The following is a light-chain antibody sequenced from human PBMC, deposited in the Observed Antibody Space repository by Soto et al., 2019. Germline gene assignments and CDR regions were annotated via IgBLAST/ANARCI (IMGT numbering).Light chain of an antibody. J-gene: IGKJ4*01. V-gene: IGKV3-11*01. CDR3: QQRSYWPPYT. Sequence: EVVLTQSPATLSLSPGERATLSCRASRSVSTYLAWYQQKPGQAPRLLIYDASNRATGIPARFSGSGSGTDFTLTISSLEPEDFAVYYCQQRSYWPPYTFGGGTKVDIK. CDR2: DAS. CDR1: RSVSTY.